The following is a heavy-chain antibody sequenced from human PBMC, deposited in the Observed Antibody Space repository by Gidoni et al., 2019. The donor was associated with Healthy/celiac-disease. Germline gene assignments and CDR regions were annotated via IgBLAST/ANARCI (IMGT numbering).Heavy chain of an antibody. D-gene: IGHD5-18*01. CDR3: AKESNRGYSYGDDAFDI. CDR1: GVTFDDYA. Sequence: EVQLVESGGGLVQPGRSLRLSCAASGVTFDDYAMHWVRQAPGKGLEWVSGISWNSGSIGYADSVKGRFTISRDNAKNSLYLQMNSLRAEDTALYYCAKESNRGYSYGDDAFDIWGQGTMVTVSS. J-gene: IGHJ3*02. CDR2: ISWNSGSI. V-gene: IGHV3-9*01.